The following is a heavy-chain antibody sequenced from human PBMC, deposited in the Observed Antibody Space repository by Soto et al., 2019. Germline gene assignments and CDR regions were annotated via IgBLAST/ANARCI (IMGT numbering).Heavy chain of an antibody. D-gene: IGHD5-12*01. J-gene: IGHJ4*02. V-gene: IGHV3-48*02. CDR3: VRDRGYTGYDLQY. CDR2: INSGSSTI. CDR1: GFPFSSYA. Sequence: EVQLVESGGGLVQPGGSLRLSCAASGFPFSSYAMNWVRQAPGKGLEWVSYINSGSSTIYYADSAKGRFTISRDNAKNSLYLQMNSLRDEDTAVDFCVRDRGYTGYDLQYWGQGALVAVSS.